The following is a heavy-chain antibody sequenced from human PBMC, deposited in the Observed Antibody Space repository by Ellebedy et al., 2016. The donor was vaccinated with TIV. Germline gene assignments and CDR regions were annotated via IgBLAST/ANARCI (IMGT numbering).Heavy chain of an antibody. Sequence: GESLKISXASSGFTFSTYWMHWLRQAPGKGLEWVANIKQDGSEIYYVDSVKGRFTISRDNAKSSLYLQLNSLRADDTAVYYCAREVGGGGAYWGQGTLVTVSS. J-gene: IGHJ4*02. D-gene: IGHD2-21*01. CDR1: GFTFSTYW. V-gene: IGHV3-7*01. CDR2: IKQDGSEI. CDR3: AREVGGGGAY.